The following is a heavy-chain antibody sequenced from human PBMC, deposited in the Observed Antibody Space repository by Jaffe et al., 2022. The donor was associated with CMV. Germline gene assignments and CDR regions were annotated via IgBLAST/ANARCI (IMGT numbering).Heavy chain of an antibody. CDR3: VIRGVVEMATKFTPPPFDY. D-gene: IGHD5-12*01. CDR2: ISSNGGST. J-gene: IGHJ4*02. V-gene: IGHV3-64D*06. CDR1: GFTFSSYA. Sequence: EVQLVESGGGLVQPGGSLRLSCSASGFTFSSYAMHWVRQAPGKGLEYVSAISSNGGSTYYADSVKGRFTISRDNSKNTLYLQMSSLRAEDTAVYYCVIRGVVEMATKFTPPPFDYWGQGTLVTVSS.